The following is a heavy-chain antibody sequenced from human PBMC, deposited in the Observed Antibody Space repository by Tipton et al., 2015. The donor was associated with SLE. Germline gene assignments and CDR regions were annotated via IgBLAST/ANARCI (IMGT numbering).Heavy chain of an antibody. V-gene: IGHV4-59*01. D-gene: IGHD3-22*01. Sequence: TLSLTCTVSGDSINGYYWTWIRQPPGKGLEWVGYVYSSGFSDYNPSLRSRVTISPDTSKNQFSLRLSSATAADTAVYYCARVGHGFDDSGYNSHDYYDMDVWGKGTTVTVS. CDR2: VYSSGFS. CDR3: ARVGHGFDDSGYNSHDYYDMDV. CDR1: GDSINGYY. J-gene: IGHJ6*03.